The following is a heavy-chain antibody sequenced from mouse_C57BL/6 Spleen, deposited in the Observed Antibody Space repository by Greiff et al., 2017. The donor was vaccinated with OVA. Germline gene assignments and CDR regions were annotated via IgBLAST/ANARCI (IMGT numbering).Heavy chain of an antibody. CDR3: ARNPHYYGSSYEFAY. V-gene: IGHV1-72*01. D-gene: IGHD1-1*01. J-gene: IGHJ3*01. Sequence: VQLQQPGAELVKPGASVKLSCKASGYTFTSYWMHWVKQRPGRGLEWIGRIDPNSGGTKYNEKFKSKATLTVDKPSSTAYMQLSSLTSEDSAVYYCARNPHYYGSSYEFAYWGQGTLVTVSA. CDR1: GYTFTSYW. CDR2: IDPNSGGT.